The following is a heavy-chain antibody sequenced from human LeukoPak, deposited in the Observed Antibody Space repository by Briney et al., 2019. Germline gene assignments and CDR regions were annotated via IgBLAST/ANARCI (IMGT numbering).Heavy chain of an antibody. CDR3: ARGEDYSNYVHFAY. CDR1: GGSISSGGYY. D-gene: IGHD4-11*01. J-gene: IGHJ4*02. CDR2: IYQSGST. V-gene: IGHV4-30-2*01. Sequence: ASETLSLTCTVSGGSISSGGYYWSWIRQPPGKGLEWIGYIYQSGSTYYNPSLKSRVTISVDRSKNQFSLKLSSVTAADTAVYYCARGEDYSNYVHFAYWGQGTLVTVSS.